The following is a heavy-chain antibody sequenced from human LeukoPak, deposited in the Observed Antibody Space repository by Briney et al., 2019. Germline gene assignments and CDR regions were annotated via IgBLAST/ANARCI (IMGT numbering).Heavy chain of an antibody. CDR1: GFTFSSYA. Sequence: PGGSLRLSCAASGFTFSSYAMSWVRQAPGKGLEWVSAISGSGASTYYADSVKGRFTFSRDNSKNTLYLQMNSLRAEDTAVYYCAKEESRRSWYGRLGAFDIWGQGTMVTVSS. CDR3: AKEESRRSWYGRLGAFDI. V-gene: IGHV3-23*01. D-gene: IGHD6-13*01. J-gene: IGHJ3*02. CDR2: ISGSGAST.